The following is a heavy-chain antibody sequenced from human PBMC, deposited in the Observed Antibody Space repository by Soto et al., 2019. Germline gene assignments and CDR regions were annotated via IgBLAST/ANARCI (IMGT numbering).Heavy chain of an antibody. CDR2: INPSGGST. D-gene: IGHD3-22*01. J-gene: IGHJ4*02. V-gene: IGHV1-46*01. Sequence: QVQLVQSGAEVKKPGASVKVSCKASGYTFTSYYMHWVRQAPGQGLEWMGIINPSGGSTSYAQKFQGRVTMTRDTSTSTVYMELSSLRSEDTAVYYCARVQAYYYDSSGYYPFDYLGQGTLVTVSS. CDR1: GYTFTSYY. CDR3: ARVQAYYYDSSGYYPFDY.